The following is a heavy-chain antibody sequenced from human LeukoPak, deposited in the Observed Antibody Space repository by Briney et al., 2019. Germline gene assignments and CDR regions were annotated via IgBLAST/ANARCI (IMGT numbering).Heavy chain of an antibody. CDR1: GGSISSGGYY. D-gene: IGHD1-26*01. Sequence: SETLSLTCTVSGGSISSGGYYWSWIRQHPGKGLEWIGYIYYSGSTYYNPSLKSRVTISVDTPKNQFSLKLSSVTAADTAVYYCASWNSGPGYYFDYWGQGTLVTVSS. V-gene: IGHV4-31*03. J-gene: IGHJ4*02. CDR2: IYYSGST. CDR3: ASWNSGPGYYFDY.